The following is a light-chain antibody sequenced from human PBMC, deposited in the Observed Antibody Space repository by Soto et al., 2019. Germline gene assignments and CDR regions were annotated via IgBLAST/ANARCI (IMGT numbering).Light chain of an antibody. CDR1: KNINTW. Sequence: INQGTSIQSASKEDRVIITGLASKNINTWVAWYQQKPGKAPKLLIYDASSLESGVPSRFRGGGSGTEFTLTISSLQPEDVATYYCQNFASAPQTFGQGTKVDIK. J-gene: IGKJ1*01. CDR3: QNFASAPQT. V-gene: IGKV1-5*01. CDR2: DAS.